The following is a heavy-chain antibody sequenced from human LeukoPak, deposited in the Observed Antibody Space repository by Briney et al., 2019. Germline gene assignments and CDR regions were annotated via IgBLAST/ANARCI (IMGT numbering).Heavy chain of an antibody. J-gene: IGHJ5*02. CDR2: INPNSGGT. CDR3: ARAPGYYGSGSYYNDPGWFDP. CDR1: GYTFTGYY. D-gene: IGHD3-10*01. Sequence: ASVKVSCKASGYTFTGYYMHWVRQAPGQGLEWMGWINPNSGGTNYAQKFQGRVTMTRDTSISTAYMELSRLRSDDTAVYYCARAPGYYGSGSYYNDPGWFDPWGQGTLVTVSS. V-gene: IGHV1-2*02.